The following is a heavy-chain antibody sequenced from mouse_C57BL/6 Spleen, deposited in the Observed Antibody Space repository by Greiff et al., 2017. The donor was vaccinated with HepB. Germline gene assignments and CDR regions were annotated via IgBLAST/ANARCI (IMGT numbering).Heavy chain of an antibody. Sequence: QVHVKQSGTELVKPGASVKLSCKASGYTFTSYWMHWVKQRPGQGLEWIGNINPSNGGTNYNEKFKSKATLTVDKSSSTAYMQLSSLTSEDSAVYYCARGITTVPFFAYWGQGTLVTVSA. CDR1: GYTFTSYW. CDR2: INPSNGGT. CDR3: ARGITTVPFFAY. D-gene: IGHD1-1*01. V-gene: IGHV1-53*01. J-gene: IGHJ3*01.